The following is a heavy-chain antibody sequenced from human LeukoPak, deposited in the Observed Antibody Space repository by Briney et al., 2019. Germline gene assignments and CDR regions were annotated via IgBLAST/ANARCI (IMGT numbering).Heavy chain of an antibody. J-gene: IGHJ4*02. CDR1: GGSISSGGYY. D-gene: IGHD3-10*01. V-gene: IGHV4-31*03. CDR3: ARTCHGSGSYYGR. Sequence: SETLSLTCTVSGGSISSGGYYWSWIRQHPGKGLEWIGYIYYSGSIYYNPSLKSRVTISVDTSKNQFSLKLSSVTAADTAVYYCARTCHGSGSYYGRWGQGTLVTVSS. CDR2: IYYSGSI.